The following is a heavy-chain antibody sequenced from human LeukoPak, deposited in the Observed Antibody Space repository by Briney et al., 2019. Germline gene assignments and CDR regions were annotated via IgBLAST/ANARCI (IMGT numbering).Heavy chain of an antibody. V-gene: IGHV3-21*01. CDR3: ARDRWELLSNSYHYCGLDV. CDR2: ITGRGSSA. Sequence: GGSLRLSCAASGFSFSNFGMNWVRQGLGKGLEWVSSITGRGSSAYYADSVKGRFTISRDNAKNSLYLQMNSLRAEDTAVYYCARDRWELLSNSYHYCGLDVWGQGTTVTVSS. J-gene: IGHJ6*02. CDR1: GFSFSNFG. D-gene: IGHD2-15*01.